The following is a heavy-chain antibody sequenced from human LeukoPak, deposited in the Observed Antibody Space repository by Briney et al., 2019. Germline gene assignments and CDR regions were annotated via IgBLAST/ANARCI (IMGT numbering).Heavy chain of an antibody. V-gene: IGHV1-69*05. Sequence: AASVKVSCKASGGTFSSYAISWVRQAPGQGLEWMGGIIPIFGTANYAQKFQGRVTITTDESTSTAYMELSSLRSEDTAVYYCARDYCTNGVCYWFDPWGQGTLVTVSS. CDR2: IIPIFGTA. CDR1: GGTFSSYA. D-gene: IGHD2-8*01. J-gene: IGHJ5*02. CDR3: ARDYCTNGVCYWFDP.